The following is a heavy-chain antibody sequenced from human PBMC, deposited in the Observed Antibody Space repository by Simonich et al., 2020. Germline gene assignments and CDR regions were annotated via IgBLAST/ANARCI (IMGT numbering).Heavy chain of an antibody. CDR1: GGSISSSSYY. D-gene: IGHD6-13*01. Sequence: QLQLQESGPGLVKPSETLSLTCTVSGGSISSSSYYWGWLRQPPGKGLEWIGSIYNSGGTYYNPSLKSRVTISVDTSKNQFSLKLSSVTAADTAVYYCARHAGFAFDIWGQGTMVTVSS. CDR3: ARHAGFAFDI. V-gene: IGHV4-39*01. CDR2: IYNSGGT. J-gene: IGHJ3*02.